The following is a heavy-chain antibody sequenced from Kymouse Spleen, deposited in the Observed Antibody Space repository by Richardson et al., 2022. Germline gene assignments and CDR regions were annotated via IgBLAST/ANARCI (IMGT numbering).Heavy chain of an antibody. J-gene: IGHJ4*02. Sequence: QVQLVESGGGVVQPGRSLRLSCAASGFTFSSYGMHWVRQAPGKGLEWVAVIWYDGSNKYYADSVKGRFTISRDNSKNTLYLQMNSLRAEDTAVYYCARDGLFWSGYPGYFDYWGQGTLVTVSS. CDR3: ARDGLFWSGYPGYFDY. CDR1: GFTFSSYG. D-gene: IGHD3-3*01. CDR2: IWYDGSNK. V-gene: IGHV3-33*01.